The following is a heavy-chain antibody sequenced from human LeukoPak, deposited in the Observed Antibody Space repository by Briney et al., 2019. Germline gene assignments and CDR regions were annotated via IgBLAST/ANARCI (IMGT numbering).Heavy chain of an antibody. D-gene: IGHD3-10*01. CDR2: INPSGGST. CDR3: ARDHGSAYYRAPRH. CDR1: GYIFTNYY. V-gene: IGHV1-46*01. J-gene: IGHJ4*02. Sequence: ASVKVSCKASGYIFTNYYMHWVRQAPGQGLEWMGTINPSGGSTTYAQKFQGRVTMTRDTSTSTIYMELSSLRSEDTAVYYCARDHGSAYYRAPRHWGQGTLVTVSS.